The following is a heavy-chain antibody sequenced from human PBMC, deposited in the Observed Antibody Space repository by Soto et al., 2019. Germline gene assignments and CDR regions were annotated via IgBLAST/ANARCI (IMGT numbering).Heavy chain of an antibody. CDR2: ISAYNGNT. Sequence: ASVKVSCKASGYTFTSYGISWVRQAPGQGLEWMGWISAYNGNTNYAQKPQGRVTMTTDTSTSTAYMELRSLRSDDTAVYYCARAGDDFWSGYFTFDYWGQGTLVTVSS. J-gene: IGHJ4*02. CDR3: ARAGDDFWSGYFTFDY. D-gene: IGHD3-3*01. V-gene: IGHV1-18*01. CDR1: GYTFTSYG.